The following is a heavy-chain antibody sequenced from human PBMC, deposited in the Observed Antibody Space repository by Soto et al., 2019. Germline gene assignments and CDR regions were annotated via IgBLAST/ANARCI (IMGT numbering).Heavy chain of an antibody. D-gene: IGHD6-6*01. CDR1: GASISSDDYY. Sequence: SETLSLTCNVSGASISSDDYYWTWIRQPPGKGLEWIGYIYHTGRTSYNPDLRSRLTISIDRSKNQFSLTLSSVSAADTALYYCARDQSSSPDFFDYWGQGTLVTVSS. CDR3: ARDQSSSPDFFDY. J-gene: IGHJ4*02. CDR2: IYHTGRT. V-gene: IGHV4-30-4*01.